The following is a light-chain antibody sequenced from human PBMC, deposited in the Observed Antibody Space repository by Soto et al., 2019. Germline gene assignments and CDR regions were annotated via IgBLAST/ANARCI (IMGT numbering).Light chain of an antibody. V-gene: IGKV1-5*03. Sequence: DIQMTQSPSTLSAFVGDRVTITCRASQTISTWLAWYQQKPGKAPKFLIYRASSLESGVPSKFTGSGSGTEFTLTISSLQPDDFANYFCQQYSSYRYTFGQGTKLEIK. J-gene: IGKJ2*01. CDR1: QTISTW. CDR3: QQYSSYRYT. CDR2: RAS.